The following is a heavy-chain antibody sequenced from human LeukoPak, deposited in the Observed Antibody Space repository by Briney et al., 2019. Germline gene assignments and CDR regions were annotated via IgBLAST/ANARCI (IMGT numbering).Heavy chain of an antibody. CDR2: IFYSGST. V-gene: IGHV4-39*07. CDR1: GGSISTSSYY. Sequence: KPSETLSLTCTVSGGSISTSSYYWGWVRQPPGKGLEWIGNIFYSGSTYYSPSLKSRVTISLDTSRNQFSLKLSSVTAADTAVYYCASSDGGNPGAFDIWGQGTMVTVSS. J-gene: IGHJ3*02. D-gene: IGHD4-23*01. CDR3: ASSDGGNPGAFDI.